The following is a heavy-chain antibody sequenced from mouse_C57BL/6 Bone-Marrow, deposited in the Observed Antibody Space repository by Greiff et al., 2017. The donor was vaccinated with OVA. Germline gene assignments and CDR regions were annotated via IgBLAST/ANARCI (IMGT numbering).Heavy chain of an antibody. CDR2: ISYSGST. J-gene: IGHJ4*01. CDR1: GYSFTSGYD. CDR3: ARDNLGAMDY. V-gene: IGHV3-1*01. Sequence: DVQLQESGPGMVKPSQSLSLTCTVTGYSFTSGYDWHWIRHFPGNKLEWMGYISYSGSTNYNPSLKSRISITHDTSKNHFFLKLNSVTTEDTATYYCARDNLGAMDYWGQGTSVTVSS.